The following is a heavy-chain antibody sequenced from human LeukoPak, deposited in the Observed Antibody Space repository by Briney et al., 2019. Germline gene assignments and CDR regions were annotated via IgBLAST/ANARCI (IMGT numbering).Heavy chain of an antibody. CDR1: GFTFSSFA. D-gene: IGHD3-22*01. Sequence: GGSLRLSCAASGFTFSSFAMSWVRQAPGKGLEWVSAISGSGGTTYYADSAKGRFTISRDNSKNTLYLQMNSLRAEDTAVYYCAKDSDYYDSSGYYASYFDFWGQGALVTVSS. CDR3: AKDSDYYDSSGYYASYFDF. V-gene: IGHV3-23*01. CDR2: ISGSGGTT. J-gene: IGHJ4*02.